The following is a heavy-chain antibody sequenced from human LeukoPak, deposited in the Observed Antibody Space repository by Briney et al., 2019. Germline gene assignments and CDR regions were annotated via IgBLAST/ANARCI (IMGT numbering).Heavy chain of an antibody. J-gene: IGHJ4*02. CDR3: ARGRGVPAPIAARLGY. D-gene: IGHD6-6*01. V-gene: IGHV4-34*01. Sequence: SETLSLTCAVYGGSFSGYYWSWIRQPPGKGLEWIGEINHSGGTNYNPSLKSRVTISVDTSKSQFSLKLSSVTAAETAVYYCARGRGVPAPIAARLGYWGQATLVTVSS. CDR1: GGSFSGYY. CDR2: INHSGGT.